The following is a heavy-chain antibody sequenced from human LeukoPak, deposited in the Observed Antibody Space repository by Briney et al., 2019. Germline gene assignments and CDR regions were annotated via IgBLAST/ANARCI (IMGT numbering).Heavy chain of an antibody. CDR2: ISYDGSNK. V-gene: IGHV3-30*04. J-gene: IGHJ4*02. D-gene: IGHD1-26*01. CDR1: GFTFSSYA. CDR3: ARDYEEGSSAH. Sequence: GGSLRLSCAASGFTFSSYAMHWVRQAPDKGLEWVAVISYDGSNKYYADSVKGRFTISRDNSKNTLYLQMNSLRAEDTAVYYCARDYEEGSSAHWGQGTLVTVSS.